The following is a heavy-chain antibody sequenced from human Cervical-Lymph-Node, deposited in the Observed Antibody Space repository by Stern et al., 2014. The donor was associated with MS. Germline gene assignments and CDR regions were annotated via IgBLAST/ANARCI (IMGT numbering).Heavy chain of an antibody. CDR2: ISSSNTTI. D-gene: IGHD1-26*01. V-gene: IGHV3-48*01. Sequence: EVQLVQSGGGLVQPGGSLRLSCAASGFTFSDYSVNWVRQAPGKVLEWISYISSSNTTIYYADSVKGRFTISRDNAKNSLSLQMNSLRAEDTAVYYCTGGGATSFDYWGQGTLVTVSS. J-gene: IGHJ4*02. CDR3: TGGGATSFDY. CDR1: GFTFSDYS.